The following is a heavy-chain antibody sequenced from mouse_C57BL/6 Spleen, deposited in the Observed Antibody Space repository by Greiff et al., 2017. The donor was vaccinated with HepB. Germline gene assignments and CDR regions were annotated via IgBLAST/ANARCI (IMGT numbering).Heavy chain of an antibody. CDR2: IYPGDGDT. J-gene: IGHJ3*01. D-gene: IGHD2-1*01. Sequence: VKLQESGAELVKPGASVKISCKASGYAFSSYWMNWVKQRPGKGLEWIGQIYPGDGDTNYNGKFKGKATLTADKSSSTAYMQLSSLTSEDSAVYFCAREGRFLPGAYWGQGTLVTVSA. CDR3: AREGRFLPGAY. CDR1: GYAFSSYW. V-gene: IGHV1-80*01.